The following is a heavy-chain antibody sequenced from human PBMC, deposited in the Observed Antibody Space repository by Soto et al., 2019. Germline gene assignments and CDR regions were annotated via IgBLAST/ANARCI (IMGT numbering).Heavy chain of an antibody. CDR1: GFTFTSYP. Sequence: PGGSLRLSCAASGFTFTSYPMNWVRQAPGKGLEWVAVIPYDGANNYYADSVKGRFTISRDNSKNTLYLQMNSLRAEDTAVYYCARSEATGLDYWGQGTLVTVSS. D-gene: IGHD1-26*01. J-gene: IGHJ4*02. CDR3: ARSEATGLDY. CDR2: IPYDGANN. V-gene: IGHV3-30-3*01.